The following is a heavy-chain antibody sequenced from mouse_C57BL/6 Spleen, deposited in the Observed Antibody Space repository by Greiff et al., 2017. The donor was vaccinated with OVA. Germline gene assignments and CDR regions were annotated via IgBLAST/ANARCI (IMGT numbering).Heavy chain of an antibody. V-gene: IGHV1-78*01. CDR3: KNDYYPHYYDMDD. D-gene: IGHD2-1*01. CDR2: IYPRDGST. J-gene: IGHJ4*01. CDR1: GYTFTDHT. Sequence: QVQLKQSDAELVKPGASVKISCKASGYTFTDHTIHWMKQRPEQGLEWIGYIYPRDGSTKYNEKFKGKTTLTADKSSSTAYIQLSSLTSEDSAVYFCKNDYYPHYYDMDDWGQGTSVTVAS.